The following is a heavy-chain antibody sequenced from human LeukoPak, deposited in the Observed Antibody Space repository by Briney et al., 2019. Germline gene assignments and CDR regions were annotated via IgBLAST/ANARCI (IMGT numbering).Heavy chain of an antibody. CDR1: GYTFTGYY. J-gene: IGHJ4*02. Sequence: GASVKVSCKASGYTFTGYYMHWVRQAPGQGLEWMGWINPSGGSTSYAQKFQGRVTMTRDTSTSTVYMELSSLRSEDTAVYYCARAVRDGYNPPLFDYWGQGTLVTVSS. V-gene: IGHV1-46*01. CDR2: INPSGGST. CDR3: ARAVRDGYNPPLFDY. D-gene: IGHD5-24*01.